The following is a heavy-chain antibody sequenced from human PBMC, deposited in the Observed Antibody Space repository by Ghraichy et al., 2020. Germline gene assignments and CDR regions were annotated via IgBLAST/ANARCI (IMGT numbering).Heavy chain of an antibody. V-gene: IGHV4-4*07. D-gene: IGHD3-3*01. CDR3: ARDQDYDFWSGYLVD. CDR1: GASISSYY. J-gene: IGHJ4*02. Sequence: SETPSLTCTVSGASISSYYWSWIRQPAGKRLEWIGRIYARGSTHYNPSLKSRVTMSIDTSKNRFSLRLSSVTAADTAVYYCARDQDYDFWSGYLVDWGQGTLVTVSS. CDR2: IYARGST.